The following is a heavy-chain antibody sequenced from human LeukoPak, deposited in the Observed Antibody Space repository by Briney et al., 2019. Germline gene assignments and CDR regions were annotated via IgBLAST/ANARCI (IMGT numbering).Heavy chain of an antibody. CDR2: IYHSGST. J-gene: IGHJ4*02. CDR1: GGSISSSNW. CDR3: TSGDTGTIDY. V-gene: IGHV4-4*02. D-gene: IGHD4-17*01. Sequence: SETLSLTRAVSGGSISSSNWWSWVRQPPGKGLEWMGEIYHSGSTNYNPSLESRVTISIDKSKHQFSLKLSSVTAADTAVYYCTSGDTGTIDYWGQGTLVTVSS.